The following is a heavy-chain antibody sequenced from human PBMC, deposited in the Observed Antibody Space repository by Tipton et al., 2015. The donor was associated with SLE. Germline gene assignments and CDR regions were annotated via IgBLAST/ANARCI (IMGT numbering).Heavy chain of an antibody. D-gene: IGHD2-15*01. V-gene: IGHV4-4*09. CDR3: ARGEDIVVAVDAFDI. CDR2: IYTSGST. CDR1: GGSISSHY. J-gene: IGHJ3*02. Sequence: TLSLTCTVSGGSISSHYWSWIRQPPGKGLEWIGYIYTSGSTNYNPSLKSGVTISVDTSKNQFSLKLSSVTAADTAVYYCARGEDIVVAVDAFDIWGQGTMVTVSS.